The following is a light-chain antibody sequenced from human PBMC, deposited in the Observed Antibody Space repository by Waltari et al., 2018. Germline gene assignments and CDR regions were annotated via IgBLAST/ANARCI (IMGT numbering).Light chain of an antibody. Sequence: DIQMTQSPSSLSASVGDRVTITCQASQDISNYLNWYQQKPGKAPKLLIYDASNLETGVPSRFSGSGSGTDFTFTISSLQPEDFATYYCQQAYSFPLTFGGGTKVEIK. CDR3: QQAYSFPLT. V-gene: IGKV1-33*01. J-gene: IGKJ4*01. CDR1: QDISNY. CDR2: DAS.